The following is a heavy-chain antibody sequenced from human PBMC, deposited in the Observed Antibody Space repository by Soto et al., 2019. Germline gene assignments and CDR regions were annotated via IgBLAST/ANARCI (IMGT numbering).Heavy chain of an antibody. CDR2: IYYSGST. CDR3: ARRVATIPYYYYYFMDV. Sequence: SETLSLTCAVYGGSFSGYYWSWIRQPPGKGLEWIGYIYYSGSTNYNPSLKSRVTISVDTSKNQFSLKLSSVTAADTAVYYCARRVATIPYYYYYFMDVWGKGTTVTVSS. D-gene: IGHD5-12*01. V-gene: IGHV4-59*08. J-gene: IGHJ6*03. CDR1: GGSFSGYY.